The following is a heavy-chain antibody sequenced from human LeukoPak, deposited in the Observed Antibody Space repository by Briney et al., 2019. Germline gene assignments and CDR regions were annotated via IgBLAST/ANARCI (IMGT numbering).Heavy chain of an antibody. J-gene: IGHJ5*02. CDR3: AGEGGNWFDP. CDR2: FYSRGNT. CDR1: GASINDYY. D-gene: IGHD1-26*01. V-gene: IGHV4-59*01. Sequence: SETLSLTCTVSGASINDYYWSWIRQPPGEGLEWIGYFYSRGNTKYNPSPKSRVTISIDTAKNQFSLKLSSVTPADTAVYYCAGEGGNWFDPWGQGTLVTVSS.